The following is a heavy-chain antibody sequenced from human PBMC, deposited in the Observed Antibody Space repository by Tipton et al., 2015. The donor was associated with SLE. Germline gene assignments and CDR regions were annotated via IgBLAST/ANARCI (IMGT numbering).Heavy chain of an antibody. CDR1: GGSISSYY. J-gene: IGHJ4*02. Sequence: TLSLTCTVSGGSISSYYWSWIRQPPGKGLEWIGYIYYSGSTNYNPSLKSRVTISVDTSKNQFPLRLSSVTAADTAVYYCARSSSGYYVDYWGQGTLVTVSS. V-gene: IGHV4-59*08. CDR2: IYYSGST. CDR3: ARSSSGYYVDY. D-gene: IGHD3-22*01.